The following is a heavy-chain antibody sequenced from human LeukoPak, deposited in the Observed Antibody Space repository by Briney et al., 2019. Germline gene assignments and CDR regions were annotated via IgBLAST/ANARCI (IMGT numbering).Heavy chain of an antibody. J-gene: IGHJ3*02. CDR1: GYTFTSYG. CDR2: SSAYNGDT. Sequence: ASVTVSCKASGYTFTSYGISWVRQAPGQGLEWMGWSSAYNGDTNYAQKLQGRVTMTTDTSTSTAYMELRSLRSDDTAVYYCARDSVYYYGSGSYYAFDIWGQGTMVTVSS. D-gene: IGHD3-10*01. V-gene: IGHV1-18*01. CDR3: ARDSVYYYGSGSYYAFDI.